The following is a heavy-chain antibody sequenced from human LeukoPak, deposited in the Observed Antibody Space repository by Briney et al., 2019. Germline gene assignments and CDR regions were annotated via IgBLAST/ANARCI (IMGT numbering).Heavy chain of an antibody. CDR3: ARVEMVRGVDFDY. CDR1: GFTFSSYW. J-gene: IGHJ4*02. D-gene: IGHD3-10*01. CDR2: IKQDGSEK. V-gene: IGHV3-7*01. Sequence: GGSLRLSCAASGFTFSSYWMSWVRQAPGKGLEWVANIKQDGSEKYYVASVKRRFTIPRHNAKNSLYLQMNGLRAEDTAVYYCARVEMVRGVDFDYWGQGTLVTVSS.